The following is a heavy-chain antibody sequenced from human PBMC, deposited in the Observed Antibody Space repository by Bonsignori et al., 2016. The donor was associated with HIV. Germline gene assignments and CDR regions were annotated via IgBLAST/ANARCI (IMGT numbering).Heavy chain of an antibody. CDR3: AGDMTDYGYIFDY. V-gene: IGHV4-59*03. CDR2: VHNSGNT. CDR1: GDSINSHM. D-gene: IGHD5-18*01. J-gene: IGHJ4*02. Sequence: SETLSLTCSVSGDSINSHMWNWIRQPPGKGLEWIGCVHNSGNTNYNPSLESRVTISLDRTKRQISLKLNTVTAADTAVYYCAGDMTDYGYIFDYWGQGTLVTVSS.